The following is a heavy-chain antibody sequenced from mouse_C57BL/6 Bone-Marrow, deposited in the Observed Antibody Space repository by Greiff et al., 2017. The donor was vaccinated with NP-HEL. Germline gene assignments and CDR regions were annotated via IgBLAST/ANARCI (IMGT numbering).Heavy chain of an antibody. V-gene: IGHV2-2*01. CDR3: ARNYYGSSPWFAY. CDR1: GFSLTSYG. Sequence: QVHVKQSGPGLVQPSQSLSITCTVSGFSLTSYGVHWVRQSPGKGLEWLGVIWSGGSTDYNAAFISRLSISKDNSKSQVFFKMNSLQADDTAIYYCARNYYGSSPWFAYWGQGTLVTVSA. CDR2: IWSGGST. J-gene: IGHJ3*01. D-gene: IGHD1-1*01.